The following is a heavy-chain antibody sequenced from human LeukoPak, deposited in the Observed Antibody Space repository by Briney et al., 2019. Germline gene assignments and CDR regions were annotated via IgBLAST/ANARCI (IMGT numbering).Heavy chain of an antibody. V-gene: IGHV4-59*01. CDR3: AARSDSSSWYRLDP. J-gene: IGHJ5*02. CDR2: IYYSGST. D-gene: IGHD6-13*01. Sequence: SETLSLTCTVSGGSISTYYWSWIRQPPGKGLEWIGYIYYSGSTNYNPSLKSRVTISVDTSKNQFSLKLSSVTAADTAVYYCAARSDSSSWYRLDPWGQGTLVTVSS. CDR1: GGSISTYY.